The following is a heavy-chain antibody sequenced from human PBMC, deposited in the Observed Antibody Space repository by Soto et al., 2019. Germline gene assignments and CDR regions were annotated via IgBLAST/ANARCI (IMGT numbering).Heavy chain of an antibody. D-gene: IGHD6-13*01. CDR3: AKLNLFVSAAAGRGPFDY. J-gene: IGHJ4*02. CDR1: GFTFSNYA. Sequence: VQLLESGGGLVQPGGSLRLSCAASGFTFSNYAMSWVRQAPGKGLEWVSAVSGSGGNTYYADSVQGRFTISRDNSKNMLNLQTNSLRAEDTAVYYCAKLNLFVSAAAGRGPFDYWGQGTLVTVSS. V-gene: IGHV3-23*01. CDR2: VSGSGGNT.